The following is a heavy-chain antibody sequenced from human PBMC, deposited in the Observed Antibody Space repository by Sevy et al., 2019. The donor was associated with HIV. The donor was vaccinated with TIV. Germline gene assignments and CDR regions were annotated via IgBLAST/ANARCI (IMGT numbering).Heavy chain of an antibody. D-gene: IGHD3-10*01. J-gene: IGHJ4*02. Sequence: SETLSLTCAVSGYSISSGYYWGWIRQPPGKGLEWIGSIYHSGSTYYNPSLKSRVTISVDTSKNQFSLKLSSVTAADTAVYYCARELAELWFGELLYDYWGQGTLVTVSS. CDR1: GYSISSGYY. CDR3: ARELAELWFGELLYDY. CDR2: IYHSGST. V-gene: IGHV4-38-2*02.